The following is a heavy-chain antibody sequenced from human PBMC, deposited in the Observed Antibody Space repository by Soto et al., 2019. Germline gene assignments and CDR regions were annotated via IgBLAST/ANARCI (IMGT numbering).Heavy chain of an antibody. D-gene: IGHD1-1*01. CDR1: GYIFTTHR. CDR3: AREKREATGYYDY. CDR2: INAANGYT. V-gene: IGHV1-3*01. Sequence: ASVKFSCKASGYIFTTHRMHWVRQAPGQRLELMGWINAANGYTKFSQKFQGRVTITRDTSANIASMELSRLTSEDTAVYFCAREKREATGYYDYWGQGTLVTVSA. J-gene: IGHJ4*02.